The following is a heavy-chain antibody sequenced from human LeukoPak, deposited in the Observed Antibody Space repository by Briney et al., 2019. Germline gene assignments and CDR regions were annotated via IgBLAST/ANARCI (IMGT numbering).Heavy chain of an antibody. CDR3: ARRPKAGYCSSTSCPYYFDY. D-gene: IGHD2-2*01. CDR1: GYSFTSYW. CDR2: IYPGDSDT. Sequence: GESLKISCKGSGYSFTSYWIGWVRQMPGKGLEWMGIIYPGDSDTRYSPSFQGQVTISADKSISTAYLQWSSLKASDTAMYYCARRPKAGYCSSTSCPYYFDYWGQGTLATVSS. J-gene: IGHJ4*02. V-gene: IGHV5-51*01.